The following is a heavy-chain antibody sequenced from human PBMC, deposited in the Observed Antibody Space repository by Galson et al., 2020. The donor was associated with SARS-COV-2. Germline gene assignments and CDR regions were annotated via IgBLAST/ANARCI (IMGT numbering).Heavy chain of an antibody. CDR3: TTRLVPEGTFDY. Sequence: GESLKISCAASGFVFSDSAMHWVRQASGKGLEWVGRIRSRTNSHATSYAESVKGRFTISRDDSKNTAYLQMSSLKTDHTAVYYCTTRLVPEGTFDYWGQGTLVNVSS. V-gene: IGHV3-73*01. D-gene: IGHD5-12*01. J-gene: IGHJ4*02. CDR1: GFVFSDSA. CDR2: IRSRTNSHAT.